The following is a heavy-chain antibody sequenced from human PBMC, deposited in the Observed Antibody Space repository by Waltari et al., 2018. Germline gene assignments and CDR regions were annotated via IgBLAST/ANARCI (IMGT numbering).Heavy chain of an antibody. CDR1: GFTFSSYG. D-gene: IGHD6-13*01. CDR3: AKRGPSSSWFLDY. V-gene: IGHV3-30*02. J-gene: IGHJ4*02. CDR2: IRYDGSNK. Sequence: QVQLVESGGGVVQPGGSRRLSCAASGFTFSSYGMHWVRQAPGKGLEWVAFIRYDGSNKYYADSVKGRFTISRDNSKNTLYLQMNSLRAEDTAVYYCAKRGPSSSWFLDYWGQGTMVTVSS.